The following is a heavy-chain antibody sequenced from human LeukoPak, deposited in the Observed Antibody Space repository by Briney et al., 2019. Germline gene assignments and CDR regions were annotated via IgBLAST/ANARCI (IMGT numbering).Heavy chain of an antibody. CDR1: GGTFSSYA. J-gene: IGHJ5*02. D-gene: IGHD4-17*01. Sequence: ASVKVSCKASGGTFSSYAISWVRQAPGQGLEWMGGIIPIFGTANYAQKFQGRVTITADESTSTAYMELSSLRSEDTAVYYCARVRYMVTTTDVRFDPWGQGTLVTVSS. CDR3: ARVRYMVTTTDVRFDP. V-gene: IGHV1-69*13. CDR2: IIPIFGTA.